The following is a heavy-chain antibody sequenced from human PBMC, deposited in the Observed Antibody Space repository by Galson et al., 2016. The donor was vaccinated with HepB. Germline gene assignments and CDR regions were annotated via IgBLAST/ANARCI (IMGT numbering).Heavy chain of an antibody. CDR2: IYYSGST. J-gene: IGHJ3*01. CDR3: NAFDF. V-gene: IGHV4-39*01. CDR1: GGSISSSSYY. Sequence: SETLSLTCTVSGGSISSSSYYWGWIRQPPGKGLEWIGGIYYSGSTYYTPSLKSRVTISVDTSNNQFSLKLSSVTAADTAVYYCNAFDFWGLGTMVTVSS.